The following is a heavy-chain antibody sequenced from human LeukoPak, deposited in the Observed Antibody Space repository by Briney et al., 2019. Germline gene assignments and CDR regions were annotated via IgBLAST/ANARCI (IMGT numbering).Heavy chain of an antibody. D-gene: IGHD3-22*01. J-gene: IGHJ4*02. CDR2: ISYDGSNK. V-gene: IGHV3-30-3*01. CDR3: ARDKDYYDSSGYPDY. CDR1: GFTFSSYA. Sequence: GGSLRLSCAASGFTFSSYAMHWVRQAPGKGLEWVAVISYDGSNKYYADSVKGRFTISRDNSKNTLYLQMSSLRAEDTAVYYCARDKDYYDSSGYPDYWGQGTLVTVSS.